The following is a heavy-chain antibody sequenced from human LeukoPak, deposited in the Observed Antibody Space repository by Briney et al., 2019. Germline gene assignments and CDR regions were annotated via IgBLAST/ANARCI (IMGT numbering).Heavy chain of an antibody. CDR3: ARDRDYGVYNTQDLFVY. D-gene: IGHD4-17*01. Sequence: ASVKVSCKASGYTFTNFGISWVRQAPGQGLEWMGWISAYNGNTNYAQRLQGRVTMTTDTSTSTAYMELRSLRSDDTAVYYCARDRDYGVYNTQDLFVYWGQGTLVTVSS. CDR1: GYTFTNFG. J-gene: IGHJ4*02. V-gene: IGHV1-18*01. CDR2: ISAYNGNT.